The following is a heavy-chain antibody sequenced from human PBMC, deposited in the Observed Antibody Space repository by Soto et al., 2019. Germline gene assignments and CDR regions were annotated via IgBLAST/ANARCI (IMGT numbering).Heavy chain of an antibody. J-gene: IGHJ6*02. CDR1: GFPFINYG. CDR3: AREALVPAANYYYGMDV. Sequence: QVQLVESGGGVVQPGRSLRLSCAASGFPFINYGMHWVRQPPGKGLEWVAVISYDGSKKYYADSVKGRFTISRDNSKNTRYLQMNSLRAEDTAVYYCAREALVPAANYYYGMDVWGQGTTVTVSS. V-gene: IGHV3-30*03. D-gene: IGHD2-2*01. CDR2: ISYDGSKK.